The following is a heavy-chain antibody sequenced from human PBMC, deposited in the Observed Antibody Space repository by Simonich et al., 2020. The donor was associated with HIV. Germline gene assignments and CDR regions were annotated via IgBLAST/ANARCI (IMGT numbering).Heavy chain of an antibody. CDR3: ARGFYQRLYYFDY. V-gene: IGHV4-34*01. D-gene: IGHD2-2*01. CDR2: INHSGST. J-gene: IGHJ4*02. CDR1: GGSFSGYY. Sequence: QVQLQQWGAGLLKPSETLSLTCAVYGGSFSGYYWSWIRQPPGKGLEWIGEINHSGSTNYNPSHKSRVTISVDTSKNQVSLKLSSVTAADTAVYYCARGFYQRLYYFDYWGQGTLVTVSS.